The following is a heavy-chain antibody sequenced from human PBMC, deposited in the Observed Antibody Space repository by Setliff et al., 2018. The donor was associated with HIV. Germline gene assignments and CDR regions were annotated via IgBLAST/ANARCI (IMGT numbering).Heavy chain of an antibody. J-gene: IGHJ4*02. CDR3: ARDLAWPGYFNY. CDR2: IHYNEKT. Sequence: SETLSLTCSVSGHSISSGYYWAWIRQPPGKGLEYIGSIHYNEKTYYNPSLKSRVTISVDKSKNQFSLKLSSVTAADTAVYYCARDLAWPGYFNYWGQGTLVTVSS. CDR1: GHSISSGYY. V-gene: IGHV4-38-2*02. D-gene: IGHD3-10*01.